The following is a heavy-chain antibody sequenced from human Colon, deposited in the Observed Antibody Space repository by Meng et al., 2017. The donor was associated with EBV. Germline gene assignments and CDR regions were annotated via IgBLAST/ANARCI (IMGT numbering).Heavy chain of an antibody. CDR2: INPNSGGT. J-gene: IGHJ4*02. CDR3: AKVRDISSDSSRYYDY. D-gene: IGHD3-22*01. CDR1: GYTFTGYY. V-gene: IGHV1-2*02. Sequence: AEVKKPGASVKVSCKASGYTFTGYYLHWVRQAPGQGLEWMGWINPNSGGTNYAQKFQGRVTMTRDTSISTAYMELSRLRSDDTAIYYCAKVRDISSDSSRYYDYWGQGTLVTVSS.